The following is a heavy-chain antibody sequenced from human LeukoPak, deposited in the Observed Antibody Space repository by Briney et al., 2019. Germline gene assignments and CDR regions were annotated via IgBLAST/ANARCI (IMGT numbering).Heavy chain of an antibody. J-gene: IGHJ4*02. V-gene: IGHV1-2*02. Sequence: ASVKVSCKASGYTFTGYYMHWVRQAPGQGLEWMGWINPNSGGTNYAQKFQGRVTMTRDTSISTAYMELRSLRSDDTAVYYCAREGHVPLRYFDWLSPFDYWGQGTLVTVSS. D-gene: IGHD3-9*01. CDR3: AREGHVPLRYFDWLSPFDY. CDR1: GYTFTGYY. CDR2: INPNSGGT.